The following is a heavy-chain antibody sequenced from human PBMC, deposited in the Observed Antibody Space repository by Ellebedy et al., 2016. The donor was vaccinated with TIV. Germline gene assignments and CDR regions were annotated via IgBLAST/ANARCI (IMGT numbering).Heavy chain of an antibody. V-gene: IGHV1-18*01. D-gene: IGHD6-19*01. CDR2: ISVYNI. CDR3: ARQASASPPLY. J-gene: IGHJ4*02. Sequence: ASVKVSCKASGYTFTTYGISWVRQASGQGLEWLGWISVYNINYAQKLQGRVTMTTDTSTNTAYMELRTLRSDDTAVYYCARQASASPPLYWGQGTLVTVSS. CDR1: GYTFTTYG.